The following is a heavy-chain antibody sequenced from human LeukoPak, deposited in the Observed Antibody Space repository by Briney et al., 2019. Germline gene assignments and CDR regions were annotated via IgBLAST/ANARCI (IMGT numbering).Heavy chain of an antibody. CDR1: GFTVSSNY. CDR2: IYSGGST. V-gene: IGHV3-53*01. J-gene: IGHJ4*02. CDR3: ASYSSSWTIDY. D-gene: IGHD6-13*01. Sequence: PGGSLRLSCAASGFTVSSNYMSWVRQAPGKGLEWVSVIYSGGSTYYADSVKGRFTISRDNSKNTLYLQMNSLRAEDTAVYYCASYSSSWTIDYWGQGTLVTVSS.